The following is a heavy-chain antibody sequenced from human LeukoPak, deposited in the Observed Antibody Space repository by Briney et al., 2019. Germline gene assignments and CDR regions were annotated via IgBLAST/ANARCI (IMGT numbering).Heavy chain of an antibody. V-gene: IGHV3-20*04. Sequence: GGSLRLSCAASGFTFDDYGMSWVRQAPGKGLEWVSGINWNGGSTVYADSVKGRCTISRDNAKNSLYLQMNSLRAEDTALYYCARDRREYYFDYWGQGTLVTVSS. CDR3: ARDRREYYFDY. CDR1: GFTFDDYG. J-gene: IGHJ4*02. CDR2: INWNGGST.